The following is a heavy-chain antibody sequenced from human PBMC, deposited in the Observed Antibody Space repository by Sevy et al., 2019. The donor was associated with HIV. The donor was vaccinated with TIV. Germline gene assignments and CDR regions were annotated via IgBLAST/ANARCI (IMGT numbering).Heavy chain of an antibody. Sequence: SETLSLTCTVSGGSISRGTYYWGWIRQPPGKGLEWIGTFYYSESTYYNPSLKSRVTISVDTSKNQFSLKLSSVTAAYTAVYYCVRQSEDTFPDRGSYIDYWGQGTLVTVSS. CDR2: FYYSEST. CDR3: VRQSEDTFPDRGSYIDY. D-gene: IGHD3-3*01. CDR1: GGSISRGTYY. V-gene: IGHV4-39*01. J-gene: IGHJ4*02.